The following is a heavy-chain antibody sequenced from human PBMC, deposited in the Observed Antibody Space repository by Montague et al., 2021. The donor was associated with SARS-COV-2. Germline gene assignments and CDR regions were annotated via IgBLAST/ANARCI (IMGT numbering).Heavy chain of an antibody. CDR3: ASHTPRITMARGDLDV. CDR1: GGSITSGSYY. CDR2: IYPSGST. V-gene: IGHV4-61*02. Sequence: TLSLTCTVSGGSITSGSYYWSWIRQPAGKGLEWIGRIYPSGSTHYSPSLKSRLTISLDTSKNQFSLKLSSVTAADTAVYYCASHTPRITMARGDLDVWGQGTTVSVSS. D-gene: IGHD3-10*01. J-gene: IGHJ6*02.